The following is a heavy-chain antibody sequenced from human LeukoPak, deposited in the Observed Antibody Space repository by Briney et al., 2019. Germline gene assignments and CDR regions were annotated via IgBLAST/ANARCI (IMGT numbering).Heavy chain of an antibody. CDR1: GYTFTSYG. D-gene: IGHD6-13*01. Sequence: GASVKVSCKASGYTFTSYGISWVRQAPGQGLEWMGWISAYNGNTNYAQKLQGRVTMTTDTSTNTAYMELRSLRSDDTSVYDCARGVHPYCCSCGFDYWGQGTLVTVSS. V-gene: IGHV1-18*01. CDR3: ARGVHPYCCSCGFDY. J-gene: IGHJ4*02. CDR2: ISAYNGNT.